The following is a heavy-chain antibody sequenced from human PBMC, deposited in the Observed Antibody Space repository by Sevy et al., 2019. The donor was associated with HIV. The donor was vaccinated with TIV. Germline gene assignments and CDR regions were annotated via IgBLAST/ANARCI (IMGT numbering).Heavy chain of an antibody. CDR3: AKGNPPPAGVVGGPYLYYYGMDV. Sequence: GGSLRLSCAASGFTFSSYAMSWVRQAPGKGLEWVSAISGSGGSTYYADSVKGRFTISRDNSKNTLYLQMNSLRAEDTAVYYCAKGNPPPAGVVGGPYLYYYGMDVWGQGTTVTVSS. D-gene: IGHD2-15*01. J-gene: IGHJ6*02. CDR2: ISGSGGST. CDR1: GFTFSSYA. V-gene: IGHV3-23*01.